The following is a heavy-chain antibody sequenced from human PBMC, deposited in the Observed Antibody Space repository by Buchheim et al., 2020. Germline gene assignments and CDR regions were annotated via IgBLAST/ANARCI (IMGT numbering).Heavy chain of an antibody. Sequence: EVLLVESGGGLVQPGGSLRLSCATSGFTFSSYWMTWVRRAPGRGLEWVAIIRPDGSNLYYVDSVKGRFIISRDNSEHSLYLQMNSLRAEDTAVYYCAKEDCSGGSWYVVLDYWGQGTL. J-gene: IGHJ4*02. D-gene: IGHD2-15*01. CDR2: IRPDGSNL. CDR3: AKEDCSGGSWYVVLDY. CDR1: GFTFSSYW. V-gene: IGHV3-7*04.